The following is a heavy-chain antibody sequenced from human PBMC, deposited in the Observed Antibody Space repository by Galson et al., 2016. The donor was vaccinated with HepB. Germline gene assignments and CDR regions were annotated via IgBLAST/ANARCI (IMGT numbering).Heavy chain of an antibody. J-gene: IGHJ2*01. Sequence: SLRLSCAASGFTLSSYWMRWVRQAPGKGLEWVSAMSDSGGSTYYADSVKGRFTISRDNSKNTLYLQMNSLRAEDTAVYYCASLRFKGFDLWGSGTLVTVSS. CDR1: GFTLSSYW. CDR2: MSDSGGST. V-gene: IGHV3-23*01. D-gene: IGHD3-3*01. CDR3: ASLRFKGFDL.